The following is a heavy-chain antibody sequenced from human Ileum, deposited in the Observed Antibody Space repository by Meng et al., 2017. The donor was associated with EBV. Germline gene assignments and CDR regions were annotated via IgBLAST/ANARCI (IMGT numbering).Heavy chain of an antibody. D-gene: IGHD2-15*01. Sequence: EVQLVEAGGGLVPPGGSLKLSCAASGFTFSGSTMHWVRQASGKGLEWVGRIRNKANSYATAYAASVKGRFTISRDDSKNTAYLQMNSLKTEDTAVYYCTRNLGYCSGGSCAWGQGTLVTVSS. CDR1: GFTFSGST. J-gene: IGHJ5*02. CDR3: TRNLGYCSGGSCA. V-gene: IGHV3-73*02. CDR2: IRNKANSYAT.